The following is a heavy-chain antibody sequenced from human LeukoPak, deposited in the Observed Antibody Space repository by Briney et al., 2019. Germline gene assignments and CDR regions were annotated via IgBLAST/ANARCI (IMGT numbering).Heavy chain of an antibody. V-gene: IGHV3-74*01. CDR2: INTDGSTT. Sequence: PGGSLRLSCAASGFTFSSYWMYWVRQAPGKGLVWVSRINTDGSTTNYADSVKGRFTISRDNAKNSLYLQMNSLRAEDTAVYHCARDIRRQQVVDFDLWGQGTLVTVSS. D-gene: IGHD6-13*01. CDR3: ARDIRRQQVVDFDL. CDR1: GFTFSSYW. J-gene: IGHJ4*02.